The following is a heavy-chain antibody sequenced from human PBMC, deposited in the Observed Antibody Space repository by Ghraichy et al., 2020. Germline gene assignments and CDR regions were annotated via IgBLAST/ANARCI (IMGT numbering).Heavy chain of an antibody. CDR1: GFTFTSSA. Sequence: SVKVSCKASGFTFTSSAVQWVRQARGQRLEWIGWIVVGSGNTNYAQKFQERVTITRDMSTSTAYMELSSLRSEDTAVYYCAAMPPYSSSWYRGFDYWGQGTLVTVSS. J-gene: IGHJ4*02. CDR2: IVVGSGNT. CDR3: AAMPPYSSSWYRGFDY. D-gene: IGHD6-13*01. V-gene: IGHV1-58*01.